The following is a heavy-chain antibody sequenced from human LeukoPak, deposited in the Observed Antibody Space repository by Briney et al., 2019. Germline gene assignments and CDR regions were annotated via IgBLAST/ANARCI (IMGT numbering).Heavy chain of an antibody. J-gene: IGHJ6*03. CDR2: IYTRGST. CDR3: ARYYDSSGYYYYYMDV. V-gene: IGHV4-61*02. D-gene: IGHD3-22*01. Sequence: PSETLSLTCTVSGGSISSGSYYWSWIRQPAGKGLEWIGRIYTRGSTNYNPSLKSRVTISVDTSTNQFSLKMSSVTAADTAVYYCARYYDSSGYYYYYMDVWGKGTTVTVSS. CDR1: GGSISSGSYY.